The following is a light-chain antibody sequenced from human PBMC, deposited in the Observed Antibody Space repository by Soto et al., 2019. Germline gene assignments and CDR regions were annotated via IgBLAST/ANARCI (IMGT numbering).Light chain of an antibody. J-gene: IGKJ5*01. CDR3: QQYENLPT. V-gene: IGKV1-33*01. Sequence: DIQMTQSSSSLSASVGYRVTITCRASQTISRYLNWYQQKPGKAPKLLIYDASNLEAGVPSRFRGSGSGTDFTFTISRLQPEDIATYYCQQYENLPTFGQGTRLEIK. CDR2: DAS. CDR1: QTISRY.